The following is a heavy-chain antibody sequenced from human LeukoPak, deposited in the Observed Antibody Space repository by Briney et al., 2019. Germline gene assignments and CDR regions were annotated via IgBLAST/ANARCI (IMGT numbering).Heavy chain of an antibody. Sequence: TGGSLRLSCAASGFTSSVYAMSWVRQAPGKGLEWVSAISRSGSSTDYADSVKGRFTISRDNSKNTLYLQMNSLRPEDTAVYYCAKGGDILTGYYLYWYFDLWGRGTLVTVSS. V-gene: IGHV3-23*01. J-gene: IGHJ2*01. CDR1: GFTSSVYA. CDR3: AKGGDILTGYYLYWYFDL. D-gene: IGHD3-9*01. CDR2: ISRSGSST.